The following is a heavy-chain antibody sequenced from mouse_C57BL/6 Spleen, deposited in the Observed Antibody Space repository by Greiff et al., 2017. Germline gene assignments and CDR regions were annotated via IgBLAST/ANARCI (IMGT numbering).Heavy chain of an antibody. J-gene: IGHJ4*01. CDR2: INPNNGGT. Sequence: VQLKASGPELVKPGASVKIPCTASGYTFTDYNMDWVKQSHGKSLEWIGDINPNNGGTIYTQKFKGKATLTVGKSSSTAYMELRRLPSEYTAVYYCARSSRMDYWGQGTSVTVSS. CDR3: ARSSRMDY. D-gene: IGHD6-2*01. V-gene: IGHV1-18*01. CDR1: GYTFTDYN.